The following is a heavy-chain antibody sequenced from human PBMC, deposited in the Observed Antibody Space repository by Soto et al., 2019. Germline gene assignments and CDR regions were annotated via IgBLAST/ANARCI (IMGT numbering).Heavy chain of an antibody. CDR2: IYSGGRT. CDR3: ARSVKDYNDYA. CDR1: GFTVSNNY. Sequence: GGSLRLSCAASGFTVSNNYMSWFRQAPGKGLEWVSVIYSGGRTQYADSVKGRFIISRDNSKNTLFLQMNSLRADDTAVYYCARSVKDYNDYAWGQGTLVTVS. J-gene: IGHJ5*02. D-gene: IGHD4-17*01. V-gene: IGHV3-66*01.